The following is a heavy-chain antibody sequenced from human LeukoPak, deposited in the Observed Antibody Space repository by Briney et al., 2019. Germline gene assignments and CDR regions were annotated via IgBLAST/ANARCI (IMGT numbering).Heavy chain of an antibody. V-gene: IGHV4-34*01. Sequence: PSPSLSLTCAVFGGSFGGYYWSWIRQPPGDWLEWIGEINHSGSTNYNPSLKSRVTISVDTSKNQFSLKLSSVTAADTAVYYCARYSQIVPAATLNWFDPWGQGTLVTVSS. D-gene: IGHD2-2*01. J-gene: IGHJ5*02. CDR2: INHSGST. CDR1: GGSFGGYY. CDR3: ARYSQIVPAATLNWFDP.